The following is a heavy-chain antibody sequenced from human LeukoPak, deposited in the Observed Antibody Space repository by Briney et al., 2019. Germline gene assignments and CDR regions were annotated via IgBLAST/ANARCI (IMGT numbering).Heavy chain of an antibody. D-gene: IGHD6-13*01. Sequence: PSETLSLTCTVSGGSVSSGSYYWSWIRQPPGKGLEWIGYIYYSGSTNYNPSLKSRVTISVDTSKNQFSLKLSSVTAADTAVYYCARDLIAENWFDPWGQGTLVTVPS. CDR1: GGSVSSGSYY. V-gene: IGHV4-61*01. CDR3: ARDLIAENWFDP. J-gene: IGHJ5*02. CDR2: IYYSGST.